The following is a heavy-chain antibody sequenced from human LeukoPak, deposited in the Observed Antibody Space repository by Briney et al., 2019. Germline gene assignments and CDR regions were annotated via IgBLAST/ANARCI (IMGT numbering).Heavy chain of an antibody. CDR2: ISGSGIST. D-gene: IGHD1-26*01. Sequence: GGSLRLSCAASGFTFSNYAMSWVRQAPGKGLEWVSTISGSGISTYYADSVKGRFTISRDNSKNTMYLQMNSLRAEDTAVYYCTKVGATFGYWGRGTLDTVSS. CDR3: TKVGATFGY. V-gene: IGHV3-23*01. J-gene: IGHJ4*02. CDR1: GFTFSNYA.